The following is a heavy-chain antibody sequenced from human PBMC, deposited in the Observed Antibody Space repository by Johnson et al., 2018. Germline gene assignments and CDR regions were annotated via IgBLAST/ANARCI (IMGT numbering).Heavy chain of an antibody. CDR3: AKYGDYDFSGLGAFDI. J-gene: IGHJ3*02. Sequence: QVQLVQSGGGVVQXGRSLRLXCAASGFTFSSYGMHWVRQAPGKGLEWVAVISFDGSNKYYADFVKGRFTISRDNSKNTLYMQMNSLRAEDTAVYYCAKYGDYDFSGLGAFDIWGQGTMVTVSS. D-gene: IGHD4-17*01. CDR2: ISFDGSNK. V-gene: IGHV3-30*18. CDR1: GFTFSSYG.